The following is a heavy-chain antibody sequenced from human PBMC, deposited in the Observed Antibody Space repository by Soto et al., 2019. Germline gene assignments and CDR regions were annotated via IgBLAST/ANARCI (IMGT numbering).Heavy chain of an antibody. Sequence: QITLKESGPTLVKPTQTLTLTCTFSGFSLSTSGVGVGWIRQPPGKALEWLALIYWDDDKRYSPSLKSRLTITKDTSKNQLVLTMTNMDPVDTATYYCAHRRAYCSGGTCYSIWFDPWGQGTLVTVSS. CDR3: AHRRAYCSGGTCYSIWFDP. D-gene: IGHD2-15*01. CDR1: GFSLSTSGVG. J-gene: IGHJ5*02. V-gene: IGHV2-5*02. CDR2: IYWDDDK.